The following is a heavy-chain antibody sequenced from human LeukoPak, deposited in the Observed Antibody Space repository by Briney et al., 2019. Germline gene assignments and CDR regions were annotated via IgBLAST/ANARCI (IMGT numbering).Heavy chain of an antibody. V-gene: IGHV3-64D*09. CDR1: GFTFSSYA. D-gene: IGHD1-1*01. Sequence: PGGSLRPSCSASGFTFSSYAMHWVRQAPGKGLEYVSAISSNGINTYYADSVKGRFTISRDNSKGTLDLQMSSLRVEDTAVYYCVKDHDRNWNDKGYFDYWGQGTLVTVSS. CDR3: VKDHDRNWNDKGYFDY. J-gene: IGHJ4*02. CDR2: ISSNGINT.